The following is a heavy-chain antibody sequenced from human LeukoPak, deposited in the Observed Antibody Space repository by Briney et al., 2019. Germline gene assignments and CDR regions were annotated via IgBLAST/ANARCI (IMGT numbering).Heavy chain of an antibody. CDR1: GGSISSGSYY. D-gene: IGHD6-13*01. CDR3: ARGGAAAGSLCH. CDR2: IYTSGST. Sequence: SETLSLTCTVSGGSISSGSYYWSWIRQPAGKGLEWIGRIYTSGSTNYNPSLKSRVTISVDTSMNQFSLKLSSVTAADTAVYYCARGGAAAGSLCHWGQGTLVTVSS. J-gene: IGHJ4*02. V-gene: IGHV4-61*02.